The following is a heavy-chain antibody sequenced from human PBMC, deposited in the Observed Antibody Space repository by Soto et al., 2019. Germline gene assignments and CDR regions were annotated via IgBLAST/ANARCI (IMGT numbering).Heavy chain of an antibody. CDR1: GYTFTNYD. V-gene: IGHV1-8*01. J-gene: IGHJ6*03. CDR3: ARGTGGGGTIFGMHIGDRNYYVDA. Sequence: QVQLVQTGTEVKKPGASVKVSCKASGYTFTNYDINWVRQAPGQGLEWMGWVNPNSGNTGYAKMFQGRVTMTTNTSTTTDNMELRSLTSDDTAVYYCARGTGGGGTIFGMHIGDRNYYVDAWGKGTTVTVSS. D-gene: IGHD3-3*01. CDR2: VNPNSGNT.